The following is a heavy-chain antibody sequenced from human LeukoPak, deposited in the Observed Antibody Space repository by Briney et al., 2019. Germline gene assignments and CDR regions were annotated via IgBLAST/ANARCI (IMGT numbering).Heavy chain of an antibody. CDR1: GGSINNYY. V-gene: IGHV4-59*08. J-gene: IGHJ3*02. D-gene: IGHD4-11*01. CDR2: IYYSGTT. Sequence: SETLSLTCTGSGGSINNYYWSWIRQPPGKGPEWIGHIYYSGTTSYNPSLTSRVTISLDTYKNHFSLKLTSVTAADTAVYYCARHDPSKNGAYDIWGQGAMVTVSS. CDR3: ARHDPSKNGAYDI.